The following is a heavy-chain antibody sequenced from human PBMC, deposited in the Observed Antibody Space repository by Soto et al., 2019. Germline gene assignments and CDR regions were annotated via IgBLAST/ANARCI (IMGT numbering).Heavy chain of an antibody. J-gene: IGHJ4*02. D-gene: IGHD6-19*01. CDR2: INHSGST. CDR3: ASRGGVAGNARVGY. V-gene: IGHV4-34*01. CDR1: GGSFSGYY. Sequence: SETLSLTCAVYGGSFSGYYWSWIRQPPGKGLEWIGEINHSGSTNYNPSLKSRVTISVDTSKNQFSLKLSSVTAADTAVYYCASRGGVAGNARVGYWGQGTLVTVSS.